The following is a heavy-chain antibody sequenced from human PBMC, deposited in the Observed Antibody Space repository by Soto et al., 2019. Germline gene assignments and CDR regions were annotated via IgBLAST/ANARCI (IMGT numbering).Heavy chain of an antibody. V-gene: IGHV4-59*01. CDR1: GASITDYY. CDR3: ARSVYVGGDNYHFDY. J-gene: IGHJ4*01. CDR2: VHLRETA. D-gene: IGHD5-12*01. Sequence: SETLSLTCSVSGASITDYYWTWVRQPPGQGLEWVGHVHLRETANYNPSLKTRVAISVDTSKSQFSLILNSVTAADTAMYYWARSVYVGGDNYHFDYWGQGTPVTVSS.